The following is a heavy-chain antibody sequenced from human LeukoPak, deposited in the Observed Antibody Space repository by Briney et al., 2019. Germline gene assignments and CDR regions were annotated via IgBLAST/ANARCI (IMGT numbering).Heavy chain of an antibody. D-gene: IGHD4-17*01. V-gene: IGHV4-59*01. Sequence: PSETLSLTCTVSGGSISSYYWSWIRQPPGKGLEWIGYIYYSGSTNYNPSLKSRVTISVDTSKNQFSLKLSSVTAADTAVYYCARGYGDYDPDAFDIWGQGTMVPVSS. J-gene: IGHJ3*02. CDR3: ARGYGDYDPDAFDI. CDR1: GGSISSYY. CDR2: IYYSGST.